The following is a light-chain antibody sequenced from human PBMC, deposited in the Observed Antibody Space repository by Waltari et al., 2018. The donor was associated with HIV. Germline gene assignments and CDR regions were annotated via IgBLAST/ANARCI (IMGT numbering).Light chain of an antibody. V-gene: IGLV3-1*01. CDR1: KLGDKH. J-gene: IGLJ2*01. Sequence: SHELPQPPSVSVSPGQTARITCPGEKLGDKHACWYQQKPGQSPVLVIYQDSKRPSGIPERFSGSNSGNTATLTISGTQAMDEADYYCQAWDSSTVVFGGGTKLTVL. CDR3: QAWDSSTVV. CDR2: QDS.